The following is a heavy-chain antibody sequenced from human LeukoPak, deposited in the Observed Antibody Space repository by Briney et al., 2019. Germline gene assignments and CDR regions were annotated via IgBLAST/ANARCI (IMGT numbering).Heavy chain of an antibody. CDR2: INPSGGST. V-gene: IGHV1-46*01. Sequence: ASVKVSCKASGYTFTRYYMHWVRQAPGQGLEWMGIINPSGGSTSYAQKFQGRVTMTRDTSTSTVYMELSSLRSEDTAVYYCARALVGAPRPNDAFDICGQGTMVTVSS. CDR1: GYTFTRYY. CDR3: ARALVGAPRPNDAFDI. D-gene: IGHD1-26*01. J-gene: IGHJ3*02.